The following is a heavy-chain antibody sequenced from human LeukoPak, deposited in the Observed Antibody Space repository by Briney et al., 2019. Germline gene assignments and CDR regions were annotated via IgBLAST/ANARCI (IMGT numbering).Heavy chain of an antibody. CDR2: ISGSGDRT. CDR3: TKRMLSGADSPSDY. J-gene: IGHJ4*02. D-gene: IGHD5-12*01. V-gene: IGHV3-23*01. CDR1: GFTFSNFA. Sequence: QPGGSLRLSCAASGFTFSNFAMSWVRQAPGKGLEWVSLISGSGDRTFYVDSVKGRFTISRDKSKSTLFLQMNSPRAEDTAVYYCTKRMLSGADSPSDYWGQGTLVTVSS.